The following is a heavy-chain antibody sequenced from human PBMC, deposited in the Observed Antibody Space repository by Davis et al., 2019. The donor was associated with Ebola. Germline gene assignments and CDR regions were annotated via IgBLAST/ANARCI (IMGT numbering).Heavy chain of an antibody. Sequence: GESLKISCAASGFTFSSYSMNWVRQAPGKGLEWVSSISSSSSYIYYADSVKGRFTISRDNAKNSLYLQMNSLRAEDTAVYYCARDGAPAGYSSGWYSGGWFDPWGQGTLVTVSS. CDR3: ARDGAPAGYSSGWYSGGWFDP. V-gene: IGHV3-21*01. CDR1: GFTFSSYS. J-gene: IGHJ5*02. D-gene: IGHD6-19*01. CDR2: ISSSSSYI.